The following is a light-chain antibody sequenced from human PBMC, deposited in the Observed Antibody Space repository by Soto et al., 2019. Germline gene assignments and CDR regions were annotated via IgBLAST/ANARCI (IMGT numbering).Light chain of an antibody. J-gene: IGKJ2*01. CDR3: HHYNNWPPYS. Sequence: EIVMTQSPATLSVSPGERATLSCRASQRISSNLAWYQQKPGQAPRLLIYGASTRATGIPARFSGSGSGTEFTLTISRLQSEDFSVYYCHHYNNWPPYSFGQGTRLEIK. V-gene: IGKV3-15*01. CDR2: GAS. CDR1: QRISSN.